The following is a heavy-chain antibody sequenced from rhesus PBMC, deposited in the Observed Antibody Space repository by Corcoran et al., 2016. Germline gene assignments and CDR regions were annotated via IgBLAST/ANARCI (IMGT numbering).Heavy chain of an antibody. J-gene: IGHJ6*01. CDR3: ARGDSNYHYGWDS. D-gene: IGHD4-23*01. CDR1: GYTFTDYY. CDR2: INPYNGKT. V-gene: IGHV1S2*01. Sequence: QVQLVQSGAEVKKPGSSVKVSCKASGYTFTDYYMHWVRQAPRQGLEWMGWINPYNGKTKDAKKCQGRVTMHRATSTSTAYMERSSLRSEDTAVYYCARGDSNYHYGWDSWGQGVVVTVSS.